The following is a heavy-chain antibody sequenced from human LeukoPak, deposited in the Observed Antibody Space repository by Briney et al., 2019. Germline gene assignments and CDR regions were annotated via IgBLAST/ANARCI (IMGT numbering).Heavy chain of an antibody. J-gene: IGHJ6*03. CDR3: TTHATVPAATKYYYYYYYMDV. CDR2: IRSKANSCAT. D-gene: IGHD2-2*01. CDR1: GFAFSGSA. Sequence: GGSLRLSCAASGFAFSGSAMHWVRQASGQGLEWVGRIRSKANSCATAYAASVKGRFTISRDDSKNTAYLQMNSLKTEDTAVYYCTTHATVPAATKYYYYYYYMDVWGKGTTVTVSS. V-gene: IGHV3-73*01.